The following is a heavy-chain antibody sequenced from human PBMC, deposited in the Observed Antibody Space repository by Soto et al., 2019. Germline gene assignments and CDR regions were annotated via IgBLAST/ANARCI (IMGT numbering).Heavy chain of an antibody. V-gene: IGHV1-46*01. J-gene: IGHJ4*02. Sequence: PPVKVSCKASGYTFTYYHVHWVRQAPGQGLGWMGIINPNGGDTTYAQKFQGRVTMTRDTSTSTVYMEVSSLRSEDTALYYCAIVSYCYGLLFFLAYWGQGSPVTVSS. D-gene: IGHD3-10*01. CDR1: GYTFTYYH. CDR3: AIVSYCYGLLFFLAY. CDR2: INPNGGDT.